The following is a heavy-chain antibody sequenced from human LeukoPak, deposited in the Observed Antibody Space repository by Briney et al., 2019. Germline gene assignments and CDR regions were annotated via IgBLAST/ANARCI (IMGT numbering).Heavy chain of an antibody. J-gene: IGHJ4*02. V-gene: IGHV1-2*02. D-gene: IGHD2-2*01. Sequence: ASVKVSCKASGYTFTGYYMHWVRQAPGQGLEWMGWINPNSGGTNYAQKFQGRVTMTRDTSISTAYMELSRLRSDDTAVYYCASAYYSGTSCRQLSFDYWGQGTLVTVSS. CDR1: GYTFTGYY. CDR3: ASAYYSGTSCRQLSFDY. CDR2: INPNSGGT.